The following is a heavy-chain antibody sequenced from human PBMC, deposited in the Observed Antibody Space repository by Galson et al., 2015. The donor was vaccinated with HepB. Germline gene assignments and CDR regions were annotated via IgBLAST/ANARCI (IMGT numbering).Heavy chain of an antibody. D-gene: IGHD6-19*01. CDR3: AKDPYLYSALAGTMEGFDY. CDR2: ISYDGSNK. CDR1: GFTFSNYG. J-gene: IGHJ4*02. V-gene: IGHV3-30*18. Sequence: SLRLSCAASGFTFSNYGMHWVRQAPGKGLEWVAVISYDGSNKYYADSVKGRFNISRDNSKNTLYLQMNSLRAEDTALDYCAKDPYLYSALAGTMEGFDYWGQGTLVTGSS.